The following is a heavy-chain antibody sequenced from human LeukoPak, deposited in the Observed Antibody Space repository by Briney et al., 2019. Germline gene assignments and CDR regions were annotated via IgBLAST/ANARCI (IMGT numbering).Heavy chain of an antibody. D-gene: IGHD3-9*01. CDR3: ARGAVSHYDILTDP. CDR1: GFTFSIYW. Sequence: PGGSLRLSCTASGFTFSIYWMHWVRQAPGKGLVWVSRVNGDGSDPRYADSVKGRFTVSRDNAKNTLYLQMNSLRAEDTALYYCARGAVSHYDILTDPWGQGTLVTVSS. V-gene: IGHV3-74*01. CDR2: VNGDGSDP. J-gene: IGHJ4*02.